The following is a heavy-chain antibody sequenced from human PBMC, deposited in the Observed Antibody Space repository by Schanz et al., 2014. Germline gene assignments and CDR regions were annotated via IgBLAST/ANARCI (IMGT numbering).Heavy chain of an antibody. J-gene: IGHJ4*02. CDR2: IYHSGSP. V-gene: IGHV4-59*08. CDR3: ARQGDVYRLDY. Sequence: QVQLQESGPGLVKPSETLSLTCTVSGASISFYDWNWIRQSPGKGLEWIGYIYHSGSPIYNPSLQSRAPISIDPPKTQSSLKRGSVTAADTAMYFRARQGDVYRLDYWGQGTLVTVTS. CDR1: GASISFYD. D-gene: IGHD1-26*01.